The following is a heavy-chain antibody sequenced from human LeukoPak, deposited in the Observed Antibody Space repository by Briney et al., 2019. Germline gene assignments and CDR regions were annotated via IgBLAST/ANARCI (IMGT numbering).Heavy chain of an antibody. CDR1: GFTFDDYA. CDR3: AKDTRGSGWYEFDY. Sequence: GGSLRFSCAASGFTFDDYAMHWVRQAPGKGLEWVSLISGDGGSTYYADSVKGRFTISRDNSKNSLYLQMNSLRTEDTALYYCAKDTRGSGWYEFDYWGQGTLVTVSS. CDR2: ISGDGGST. J-gene: IGHJ4*02. V-gene: IGHV3-43*02. D-gene: IGHD6-19*01.